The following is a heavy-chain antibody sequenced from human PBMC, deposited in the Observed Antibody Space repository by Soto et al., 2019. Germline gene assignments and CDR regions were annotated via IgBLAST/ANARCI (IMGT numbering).Heavy chain of an antibody. V-gene: IGHV3-53*04. Sequence: EVQLVESGGGLVQPGGSLRLSCAASGFSVSSNFINWVRQAPGKGLEWVAVIYSGGSTYYADSVKGRFTISRHNSENTLYLQMNSLRPEDTAVYYCARDRIPAAGTCAFDIWGQGKMVTVSS. CDR2: IYSGGST. D-gene: IGHD6-13*01. CDR3: ARDRIPAAGTCAFDI. CDR1: GFSVSSNF. J-gene: IGHJ3*02.